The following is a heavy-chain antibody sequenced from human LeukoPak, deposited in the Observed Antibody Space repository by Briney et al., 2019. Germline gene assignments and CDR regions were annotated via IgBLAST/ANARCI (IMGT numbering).Heavy chain of an antibody. D-gene: IGHD3-3*01. CDR2: IIPMFGTG. CDR3: ARDRTNGYDFWSGYYTGNYYYYMDV. Sequence: SVKVSCKASGGTFSSYAISWVRQAPGQGLEWMGWIIPMFGTGNYAQKFQGRVTITADESTSTAYMELSSLRSEDTAVYYCARDRTNGYDFWSGYYTGNYYYYMDVWGTGTTVTVSS. J-gene: IGHJ6*03. V-gene: IGHV1-69*13. CDR1: GGTFSSYA.